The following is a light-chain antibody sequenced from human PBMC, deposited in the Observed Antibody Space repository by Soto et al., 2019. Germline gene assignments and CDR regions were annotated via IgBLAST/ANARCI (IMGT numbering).Light chain of an antibody. CDR1: SSDVGTYNL. CDR3: CSYAGSSMFV. V-gene: IGLV2-23*02. Sequence: QSALTQPASVSGSPGQSITISCTGSSSDVGTYNLVSWYQHHPGKAPKLMISEVVKRPSGVSNRFSGSNSGNTASLTISGLQAEDEADYYCCSYAGSSMFVFGGGTKRTVL. J-gene: IGLJ2*01. CDR2: EVV.